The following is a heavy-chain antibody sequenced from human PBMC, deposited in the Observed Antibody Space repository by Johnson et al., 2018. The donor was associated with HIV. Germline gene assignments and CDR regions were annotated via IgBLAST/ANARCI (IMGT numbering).Heavy chain of an antibody. V-gene: IGHV3-30*18. CDR2: ISTDGNNK. D-gene: IGHD1-26*01. CDR3: ANGRAWELLAELEREYTEFEA. Sequence: QVQLVESGGGVVQPGRSLRLSCAASGFTFSTYGMHWVRQTPGKGLEWVALISTDGNNKYYADSVKGRFTISRANSKNTLYLQMNSLSAEDTAVYYCANGRAWELLAELEREYTEFEAWGQGTMVSVSS. J-gene: IGHJ3*01. CDR1: GFTFSTYG.